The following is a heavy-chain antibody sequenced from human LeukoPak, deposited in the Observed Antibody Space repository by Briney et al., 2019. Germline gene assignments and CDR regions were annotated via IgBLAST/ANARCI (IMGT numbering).Heavy chain of an antibody. CDR3: ARSSYDISDYFDY. J-gene: IGHJ4*02. Sequence: GGSLRLSCAASGFTFSSYAMSWVRQAPGKGLEWVSGISWNSGSIGYADSVKGRFTISRDNAKNSLYLQMNSLRAEDTALYYCARSSYDISDYFDYWGQGTLVTVSS. D-gene: IGHD3-9*01. V-gene: IGHV3-9*01. CDR1: GFTFSSYA. CDR2: ISWNSGSI.